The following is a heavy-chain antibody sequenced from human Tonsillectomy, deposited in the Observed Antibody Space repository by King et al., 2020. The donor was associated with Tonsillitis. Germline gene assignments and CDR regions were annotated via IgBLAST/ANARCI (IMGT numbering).Heavy chain of an antibody. Sequence: QLVQSGAEMKKPGASVKVSCKAPAYMFTTYGMSWVRQAPGQGPEWMAWINTYTGDTDYAQRLQGRVTVTRHTSTSTVYMELRSLTSDDTAMYYCARDQRVNRGYFSGWYGGYWGQGNLVTGSS. V-gene: IGHV1-18*01. CDR1: AYMFTTYG. CDR2: INTYTGDT. CDR3: ARDQRVNRGYFSGWYGGY. J-gene: IGHJ4*02. D-gene: IGHD2-15*01.